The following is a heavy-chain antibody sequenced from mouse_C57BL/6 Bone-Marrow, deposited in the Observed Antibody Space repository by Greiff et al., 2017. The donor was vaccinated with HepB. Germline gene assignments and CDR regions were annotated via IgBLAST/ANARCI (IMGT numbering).Heavy chain of an antibody. CDR1: GYTFTSYW. CDR2: IHPNSGST. CDR3: ARSPGYYGGDY. V-gene: IGHV1-64*01. J-gene: IGHJ2*01. D-gene: IGHD1-1*01. Sequence: QVQLQQPGAELVKPGASVKLSCKASGYTFTSYWMPWVKQRPGQGLEWIGMIHPNSGSTNYNEKFKSKATLTVDKSSSTAYMQLSSLTSEDSAVYYGARSPGYYGGDYWGQGTTLTVSS.